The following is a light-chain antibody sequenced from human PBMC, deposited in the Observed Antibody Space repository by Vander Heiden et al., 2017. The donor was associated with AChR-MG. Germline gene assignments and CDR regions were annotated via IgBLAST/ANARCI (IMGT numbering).Light chain of an antibody. Sequence: SYELTQPPSVSVSPGQTARITCAGDALTKQYAYWYQQKPGQAPVLVIYQDSERPSGIPARFSGSSSGTTVTLTIIGVQAEDEADYYCQSADRSGTYVVFGGGTKLTVL. J-gene: IGLJ2*01. CDR2: QDS. CDR1: ALTKQY. CDR3: QSADRSGTYVV. V-gene: IGLV3-25*03.